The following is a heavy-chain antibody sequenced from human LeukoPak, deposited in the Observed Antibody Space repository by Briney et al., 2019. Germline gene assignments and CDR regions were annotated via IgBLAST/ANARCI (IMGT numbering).Heavy chain of an antibody. J-gene: IGHJ4*02. V-gene: IGHV3-23*01. D-gene: IGHD3-10*01. CDR3: AKHYGSGSYYNSFDC. Sequence: GGSLRLSCAASGFTFGSYAMSWVRQPPGEGLEWVSSLNSNGGATYYSDSVKGRFTSSRDNSKNTLYLQMHSLRAEDTAVYYCAKHYGSGSYYNSFDCWGQGTLVTVSS. CDR1: GFTFGSYA. CDR2: LNSNGGAT.